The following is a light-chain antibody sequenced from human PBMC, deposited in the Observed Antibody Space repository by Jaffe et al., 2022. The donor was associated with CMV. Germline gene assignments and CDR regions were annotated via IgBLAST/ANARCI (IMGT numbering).Light chain of an antibody. CDR2: RAS. CDR1: QSVTSSY. V-gene: IGKV3-20*01. CDR3: QQYGSSPWT. J-gene: IGKJ1*01. Sequence: EIVLTQSPGTLSLSPGERATLSCRASQSVTSSYLAWYQQKPGQAPRLLIYRASSRATGIPDRFSGSGSGTDFTLTISRLEPEDCALYYCQQYGSSPWTFGQGTKVEIK.